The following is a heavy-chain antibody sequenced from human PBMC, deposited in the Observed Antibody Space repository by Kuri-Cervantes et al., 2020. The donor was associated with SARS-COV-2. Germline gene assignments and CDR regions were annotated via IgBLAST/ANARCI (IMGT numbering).Heavy chain of an antibody. J-gene: IGHJ5*02. CDR2: IKHDGSER. CDR3: ARDRGIVVVPAAIWFDP. V-gene: IGHV3-7*01. Sequence: GESLKISCTASGFSISDRAYWMTWVRQTPGKGLEWVANIKHDGSERFYVDSVKGRFTISRDNAKNSLYLQMNSLRAEDTAVYYCARDRGIVVVPAAIWFDPWSQGTLVTVSS. CDR1: GFSISDRAYW. D-gene: IGHD2-2*01.